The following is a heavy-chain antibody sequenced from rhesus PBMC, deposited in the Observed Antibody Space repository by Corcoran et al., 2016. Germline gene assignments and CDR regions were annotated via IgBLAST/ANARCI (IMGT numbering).Heavy chain of an antibody. CDR2: TSMARSYI. J-gene: IGHJ3*01. CDR3: TRCYYSGAAFDF. D-gene: IGHD3-16*01. Sequence: EVQLVESGGGLVQPGGSLRLSCAASGFTFSDYYMSWVRQAPGTGLEWVSSTSMARSYIYYAGPGKCPFPIPSDNTKHSLSLPRTSLKTEDTAVYYCTRCYYSGAAFDFWGQGLRVTVSS. V-gene: IGHV3S16*01. CDR1: GFTFSDYY.